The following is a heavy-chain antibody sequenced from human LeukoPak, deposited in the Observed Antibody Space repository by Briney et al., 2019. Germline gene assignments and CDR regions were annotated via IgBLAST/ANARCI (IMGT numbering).Heavy chain of an antibody. CDR3: ARGLYCVGDSCYLGTYFDY. D-gene: IGHD2-15*01. CDR1: GGSTKIENFY. V-gene: IGHV4-39*07. J-gene: IGHJ4*02. Sequence: SETLSLTCTVSGGSTKIENFYWAWIRQSPGKGLEWMGGMHYTGNSKSSPSLKGRVTLSIDTSKNEISLKLTSVTAADTAVYYCARGLYCVGDSCYLGTYFDYWGQGTLVTVSS. CDR2: MHYTGNS.